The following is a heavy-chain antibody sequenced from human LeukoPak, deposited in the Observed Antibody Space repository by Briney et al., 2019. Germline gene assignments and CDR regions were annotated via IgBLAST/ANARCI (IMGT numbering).Heavy chain of an antibody. V-gene: IGHV4-59*01. CDR2: IYYSGGT. Sequence: SETLSPTCTVSGGSISSYYWSWIRQPPGKRLEWVGYIYYSGGTNYNPSLKSRVTISVDTSKNQFSLKLSSVTTADTAVYFCARTAGSYDYYYYMDVWGKGTTVTVSS. CDR1: GGSISSYY. D-gene: IGHD3-16*01. CDR3: ARTAGSYDYYYYMDV. J-gene: IGHJ6*03.